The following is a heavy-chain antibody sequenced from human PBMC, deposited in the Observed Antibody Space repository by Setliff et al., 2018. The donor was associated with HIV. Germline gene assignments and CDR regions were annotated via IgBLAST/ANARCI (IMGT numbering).Heavy chain of an antibody. J-gene: IGHJ6*04. CDR1: GYTFTTYA. Sequence: GASVKVSCKASGYTFTTYAMNWVRQAPGQGLEWMGWINTNTGNPTSAQGFTGRFVFSVDTSVSTAYLQISSLKAEDTAVYYCASVLRGGYFGGGADVWGKGTTVTVSS. CDR2: INTNTGNP. D-gene: IGHD1-26*01. CDR3: ASVLRGGYFGGGADV. V-gene: IGHV7-4-1*02.